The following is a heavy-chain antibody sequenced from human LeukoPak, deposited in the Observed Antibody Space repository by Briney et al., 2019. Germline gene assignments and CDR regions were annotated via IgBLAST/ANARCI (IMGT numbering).Heavy chain of an antibody. V-gene: IGHV3-30*18. CDR3: AKSSSGGWYLLGDAFDI. J-gene: IGHJ3*02. CDR1: GFTFSSHG. Sequence: GGSLRLSCAASGFTFSSHGIHWVRQAPPKELTWVAVISYAGSDKYYADSVKGRFSIARDNSMNTLYLQMDSLRAEDTAVCYCAKSSSGGWYLLGDAFDIWGRGTMVSVSS. CDR2: ISYAGSDK. D-gene: IGHD6-19*01.